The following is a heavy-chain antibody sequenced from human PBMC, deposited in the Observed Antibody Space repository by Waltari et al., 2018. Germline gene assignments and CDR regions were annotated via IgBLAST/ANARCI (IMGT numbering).Heavy chain of an antibody. CDR2: IYIGDADT. CDR1: GDHFADYW. J-gene: IGHJ2*01. D-gene: IGHD2-21*01. CDR3: ARLPYWHFDF. Sequence: DVKLLQSGAEVKKPGESLKISCQGSGDHFADYWIGWVRRMPGKGLEWIGNIYIGDADTRYSPSFQGQVTLSFDKSISTAFLHWNSLKASDTAIYYCARLPYWHFDFWGPGTLVTVSS. V-gene: IGHV5-51*01.